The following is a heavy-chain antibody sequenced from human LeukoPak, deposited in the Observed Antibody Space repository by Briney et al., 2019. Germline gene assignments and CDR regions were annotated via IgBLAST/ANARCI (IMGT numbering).Heavy chain of an antibody. Sequence: PSETLSLTCTVVSGSITSTVYYWTWIRQVQGRGLEWIGYIYHSGTIFYNPSLGSRLTMSVDTSKNQFSLNLNFVTAADTAVYYCARASYYDRHRHFDLWGRGTLVTVSS. J-gene: IGHJ2*01. D-gene: IGHD3-22*01. CDR1: SGSITSTVYY. CDR2: IYHSGTI. CDR3: ARASYYDRHRHFDL. V-gene: IGHV4-31*03.